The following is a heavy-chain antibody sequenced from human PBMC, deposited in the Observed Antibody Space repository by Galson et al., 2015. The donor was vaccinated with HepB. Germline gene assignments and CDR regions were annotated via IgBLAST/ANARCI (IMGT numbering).Heavy chain of an antibody. J-gene: IGHJ4*02. Sequence: QSGAEMKKPGESLKISCKGSGYSFTSYWIGWVRQMPGKGLEWMGIIYPGDSDTRYSPSFQGQVTISADKSISTAYLQWSSLKASDTAMYYCARQSYYDSSGYSPGDYWGQGTLVTVSS. CDR2: IYPGDSDT. CDR1: GYSFTSYW. D-gene: IGHD3-22*01. CDR3: ARQSYYDSSGYSPGDY. V-gene: IGHV5-51*01.